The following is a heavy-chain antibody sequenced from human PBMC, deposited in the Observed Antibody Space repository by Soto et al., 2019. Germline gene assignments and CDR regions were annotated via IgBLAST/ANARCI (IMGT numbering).Heavy chain of an antibody. J-gene: IGHJ3*02. D-gene: IGHD2-15*01. CDR1: GYSLTSYW. V-gene: IGHV5-51*01. Sequence: CKGSGYSLTSYWIGWGRQMPGKGLVWMGIIYPGDSDTRYSPSFQGQVTISADKSISTAYLQWSSLKASDTAMYYCASRTGGYCSGGSCYGAFDIWGQGTMVTVSS. CDR2: IYPGDSDT. CDR3: ASRTGGYCSGGSCYGAFDI.